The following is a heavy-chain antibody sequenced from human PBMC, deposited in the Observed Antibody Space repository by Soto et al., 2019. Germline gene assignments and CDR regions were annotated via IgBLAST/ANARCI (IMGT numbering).Heavy chain of an antibody. J-gene: IGHJ3*02. CDR2: IYYSGST. CDR1: GGSISSGGYY. Sequence: QVQLQESGPGLVKPSQTLSLTCTVSGGSISSGGYYWSWIRQHPGKGLEWIGYIYYSGSTYYNPSLKSRVTISVDTSKNQFSLKLSSVTAADTAVYYCARERKGVGETAFDIWGQGTMVTVSS. V-gene: IGHV4-31*03. D-gene: IGHD3-16*01. CDR3: ARERKGVGETAFDI.